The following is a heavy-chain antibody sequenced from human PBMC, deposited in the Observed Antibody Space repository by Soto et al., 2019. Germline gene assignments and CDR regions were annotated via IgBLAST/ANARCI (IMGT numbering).Heavy chain of an antibody. V-gene: IGHV3-7*05. CDR3: ARYPRGYCSGGTCSE. J-gene: IGHJ4*02. CDR2: IKEDGSEK. Sequence: EVQLVESGGDLVQPGGSLRLSCAASGFTFSNYWMSWVRQAPGKGLEWVANIKEDGSEKYYVYSVKGRFTISRDNAKNSLYLQMNSLRAEDTAVYYCARYPRGYCSGGTCSEWGQGTLVTVSS. CDR1: GFTFSNYW. D-gene: IGHD2-15*01.